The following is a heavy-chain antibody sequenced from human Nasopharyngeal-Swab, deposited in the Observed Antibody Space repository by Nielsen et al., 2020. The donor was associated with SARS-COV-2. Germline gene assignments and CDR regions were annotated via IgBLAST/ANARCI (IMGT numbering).Heavy chain of an antibody. J-gene: IGHJ6*02. D-gene: IGHD3-16*01. CDR1: GITFSSYE. Sequence: GEALKISCAASGITFSSYEKNWVRQAPGKGLEWVSYISSSGSTIYYADSVKGRFTISRDNAKNSLYLQMNSLRAEDTAVYYCARENYDYVWGTSGGMDVWGQGTTVTVSS. CDR3: ARENYDYVWGTSGGMDV. CDR2: ISSSGSTI. V-gene: IGHV3-48*03.